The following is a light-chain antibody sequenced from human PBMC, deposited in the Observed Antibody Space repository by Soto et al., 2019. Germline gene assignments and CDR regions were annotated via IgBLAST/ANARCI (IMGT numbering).Light chain of an antibody. CDR1: NIGSKS. CDR3: QVWDSSSDHVV. CDR2: HDT. J-gene: IGLJ2*01. Sequence: SYELTQPPSVSVAPGETARITCGGNNIGSKSVHWYQQKPGQAPVLVIYHDTDRPSGIPERFSGSNSGNTATLTTSRVEAGDEADYYCQVWDSSSDHVVFGGGTKVTVL. V-gene: IGLV3-21*04.